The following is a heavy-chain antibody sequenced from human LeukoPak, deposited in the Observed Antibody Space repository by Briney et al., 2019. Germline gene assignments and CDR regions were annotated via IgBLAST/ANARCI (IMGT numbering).Heavy chain of an antibody. Sequence: PGGSLRLSCAASGFTVSTKYMSWVRQAPGKGLEWVSGISISGGSTYYADSVKGRFTISRDNSKNTLYLQMNSLRAEDTAVYYCAKDYVVVIAIDAFDIWGQGTMVTVSS. J-gene: IGHJ3*02. D-gene: IGHD2-21*01. CDR1: GFTVSTKY. CDR3: AKDYVVVIAIDAFDI. CDR2: ISISGGST. V-gene: IGHV3-23*01.